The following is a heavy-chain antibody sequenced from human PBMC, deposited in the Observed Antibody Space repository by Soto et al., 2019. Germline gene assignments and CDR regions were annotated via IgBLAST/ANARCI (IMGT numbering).Heavy chain of an antibody. CDR3: ARVGYCSGGSCTTHAFDI. V-gene: IGHV4-59*01. D-gene: IGHD2-15*01. CDR2: IYYSGST. Sequence: SETLSLTCTVSGGSISSYYWSWIRQPPGKGLEWIGYIYYSGSTNYNPSLKSRVTISVDTSKNQFSLKLSSVTAADTAVYYCARVGYCSGGSCTTHAFDIWGQGTMVTVSS. CDR1: GGSISSYY. J-gene: IGHJ3*02.